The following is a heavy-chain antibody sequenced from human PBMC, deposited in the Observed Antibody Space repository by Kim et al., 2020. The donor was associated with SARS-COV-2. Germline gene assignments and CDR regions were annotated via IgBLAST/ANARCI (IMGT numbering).Heavy chain of an antibody. V-gene: IGHV4-59*09. Sequence: PSLKSRFTMSLDTSKNQFSLKLTSVATEDTAVYYCARGLLGIPAALDYWGQGALVTVSS. J-gene: IGHJ4*02. CDR3: ARGLLGIPAALDY. D-gene: IGHD2-2*01.